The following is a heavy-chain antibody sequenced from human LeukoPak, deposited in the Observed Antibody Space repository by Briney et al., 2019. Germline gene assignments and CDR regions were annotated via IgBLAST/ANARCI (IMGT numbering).Heavy chain of an antibody. D-gene: IGHD3-9*01. CDR1: GYRFSTYW. Sequence: GESLKISCKGSGYRFSTYWIGWVRQMPGKGLEWMGIIYPGDSDTRYSPSFQGQVTISADKSTSTAYLQWSSLKASDTAMYFCARRKDYDILTGSSQYYFDYWGQGTLVTVPS. CDR3: ARRKDYDILTGSSQYYFDY. CDR2: IYPGDSDT. J-gene: IGHJ4*02. V-gene: IGHV5-51*01.